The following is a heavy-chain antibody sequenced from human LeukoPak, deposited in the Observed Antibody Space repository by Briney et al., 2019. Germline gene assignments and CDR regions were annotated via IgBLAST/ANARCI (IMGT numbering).Heavy chain of an antibody. V-gene: IGHV3-21*01. CDR3: ARDRLEGGETFDS. Sequence: GGSLNLSFLPSGFTFRDYPWDWFRQAPGKGRNWVSLFHGSSSYISYADSVKGRFTISRDNAENSLFLQMNSLRPEDTAVYFCARDRLEGGETFDSWGQGTLVTVSS. CDR1: GFTFRDYP. D-gene: IGHD1-1*01. J-gene: IGHJ4*02. CDR2: FHGSSSYI.